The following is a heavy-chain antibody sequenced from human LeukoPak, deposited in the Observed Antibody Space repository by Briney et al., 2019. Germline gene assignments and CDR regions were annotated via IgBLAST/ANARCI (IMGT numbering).Heavy chain of an antibody. CDR1: GITFSSHA. V-gene: IGHV3-23*01. J-gene: IGHJ4*02. CDR3: AXSRSSSSXYSFDY. CDR2: ISGSGGTT. D-gene: IGHD6-13*01. Sequence: PGGSLRLSCAASGITFSSHAMSWVRQAPGKGLQWVSAISGSGGTTYXADSVKGRFTISRDNSKNTLYLQMNSLRAEDTAVYYCAXSRSSSSXYSFDYWGQGTLVTVSS.